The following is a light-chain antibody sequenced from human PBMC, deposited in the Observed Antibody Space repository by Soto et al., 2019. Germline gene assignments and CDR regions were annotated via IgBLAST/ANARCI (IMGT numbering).Light chain of an antibody. V-gene: IGKV3-20*01. CDR3: QQYGSSGT. Sequence: EIVLTQSPGTLSLSSGERATLSFRASQSVSNNYLAWYQRKPGQAPRLLIDGASNRATGIPDRFSGSGSGTDFTLTISRLGPEDFAVYYCQQYGSSGTFGQGTKVDI. CDR2: GAS. CDR1: QSVSNNY. J-gene: IGKJ1*01.